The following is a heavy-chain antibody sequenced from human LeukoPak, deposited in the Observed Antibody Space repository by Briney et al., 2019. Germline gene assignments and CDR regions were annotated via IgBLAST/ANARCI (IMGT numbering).Heavy chain of an antibody. Sequence: GRSLRLSCAASGFTFSSYGMHWVRQAPGKGPEWVAVIWYDGSNKYYADFVKGRFTISRDNSKNTLYLQMNSLRAEDTAVYYCASNMNGFDPWGQGTLVTVSS. V-gene: IGHV3-33*01. CDR2: IWYDGSNK. CDR3: ASNMNGFDP. CDR1: GFTFSSYG. D-gene: IGHD2/OR15-2a*01. J-gene: IGHJ5*02.